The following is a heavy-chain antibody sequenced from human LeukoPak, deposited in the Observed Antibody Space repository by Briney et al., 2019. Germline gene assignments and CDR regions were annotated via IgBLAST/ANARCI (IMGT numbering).Heavy chain of an antibody. V-gene: IGHV1-18*01. CDR1: GYTFTSYG. J-gene: IGHJ3*02. CDR2: ISAYNGNT. CDR3: ARDPRYYDYVWGSLFAFDI. Sequence: ASVKVSCKASGYTFTSYGIIWVRQAPGQGLEWMGWISAYNGNTNYAQKLQGRVTMTTDTSTSTAYMELRSLRSDDTAVYYCARDPRYYDYVWGSLFAFDIWGQGTMVTVSS. D-gene: IGHD3-16*01.